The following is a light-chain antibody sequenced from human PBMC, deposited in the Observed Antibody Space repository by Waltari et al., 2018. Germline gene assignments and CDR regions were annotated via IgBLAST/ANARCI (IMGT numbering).Light chain of an antibody. V-gene: IGLV1-40*01. Sequence: QSVLTQPPSVSGAPGQRVTIPCTGSSSNIGAGVDVHWYQQLPGTAPKLLIYDKNNRPSGVPDRFSGSKSGTSASLAITGLQAEDEADYYCQSYDSSLSGSVFGGGTKLTVL. CDR2: DKN. CDR3: QSYDSSLSGSV. J-gene: IGLJ2*01. CDR1: SSNIGAGVD.